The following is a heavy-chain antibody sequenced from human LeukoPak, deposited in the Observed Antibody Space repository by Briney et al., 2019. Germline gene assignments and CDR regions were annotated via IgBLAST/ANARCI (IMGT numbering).Heavy chain of an antibody. J-gene: IGHJ4*02. D-gene: IGHD4-23*01. V-gene: IGHV3-7*01. CDR2: IKQDGNEK. Sequence: QPGGSLRLSCAASGFNFRIYWMSWVRQAPGKGLEWVANIKQDGNEKYYMDSVKGRFTISRDNAKNSLYLQMNSLRAEDTAVYYCARENPVVTHHFDYWGQGTLVTVSS. CDR3: ARENPVVTHHFDY. CDR1: GFNFRIYW.